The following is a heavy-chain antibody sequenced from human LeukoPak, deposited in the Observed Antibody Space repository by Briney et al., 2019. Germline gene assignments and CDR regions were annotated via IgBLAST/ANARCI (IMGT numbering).Heavy chain of an antibody. CDR3: ARVAYCGSGSYYFDY. CDR2: MYHSGST. D-gene: IGHD3-10*01. J-gene: IGHJ4*02. Sequence: SETLSLTRTVSGGSISSGGYYWSWIRQHPGNGLELIGYMYHSGSTYYNPSLNSRATISVDTSKNQFSLKLSSVTAADTAVYYCARVAYCGSGSYYFDYWGQGGLVTVSS. V-gene: IGHV4-31*03. CDR1: GGSISSGGYY.